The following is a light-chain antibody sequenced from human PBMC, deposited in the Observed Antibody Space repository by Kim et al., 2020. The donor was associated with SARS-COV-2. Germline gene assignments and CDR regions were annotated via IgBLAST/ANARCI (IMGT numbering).Light chain of an antibody. V-gene: IGKV2-30*01. CDR1: QSLVYSDGNLY. J-gene: IGKJ3*01. CDR2: KVS. Sequence: PASISCMSSQSLVYSDGNLYLHWFHQRPGQSPRRLIYKVSNRDSGVPDRFSGSGSGTDFTLQISRVEAEDVGVYYCMQGTHWPLTFGPGTKVDIK. CDR3: MQGTHWPLT.